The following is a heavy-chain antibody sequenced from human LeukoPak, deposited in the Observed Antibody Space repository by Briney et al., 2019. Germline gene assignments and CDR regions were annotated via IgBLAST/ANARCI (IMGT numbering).Heavy chain of an antibody. J-gene: IGHJ4*02. CDR1: GFTFSDYY. D-gene: IGHD6-19*01. Sequence: GGSLRLSCAASGFTFSDYYMSWIRQAPGKGLEWVSYISSSGSYTNYADSVKGRFTISRDNAKNSLYLQMNSLRAEDTAVYYCARDQGRIAVADHLFDYWGQGTLVTVSS. CDR2: ISSSGSYT. CDR3: ARDQGRIAVADHLFDY. V-gene: IGHV3-11*06.